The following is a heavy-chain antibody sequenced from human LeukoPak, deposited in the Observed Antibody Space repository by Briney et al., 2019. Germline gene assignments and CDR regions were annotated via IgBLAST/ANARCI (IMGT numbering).Heavy chain of an antibody. J-gene: IGHJ4*02. CDR1: GFTFSSYA. CDR3: ARDQGYSYGYAHY. D-gene: IGHD5-18*01. V-gene: IGHV3-23*01. CDR2: ISGSGGST. Sequence: PGGSLRLSCAASGFTFSSYAMNWVRQAPGKGLEWVSGISGSGGSTYYADSVKGRFTISRDNSKNTLSLQMNSLRAEDTAVYYCARDQGYSYGYAHYWGQGTLVTVSS.